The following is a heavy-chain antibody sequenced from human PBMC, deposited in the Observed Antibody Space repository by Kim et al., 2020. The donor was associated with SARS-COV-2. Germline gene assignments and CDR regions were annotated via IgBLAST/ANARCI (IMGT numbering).Heavy chain of an antibody. D-gene: IGHD6-19*01. CDR3: ARGRTIAVAGELVKYYYGMDV. CDR1: GGSFSGYY. J-gene: IGHJ6*02. CDR2: INHSGST. Sequence: SETLSLTCAVYGGSFSGYYWSWIRQPPGKGLEWIGEINHSGSTNYNPSLKSRVTISVDTSKNQFSLKLSSVTAADTAVYYCARGRTIAVAGELVKYYYGMDVWGQGTTVTVSS. V-gene: IGHV4-34*01.